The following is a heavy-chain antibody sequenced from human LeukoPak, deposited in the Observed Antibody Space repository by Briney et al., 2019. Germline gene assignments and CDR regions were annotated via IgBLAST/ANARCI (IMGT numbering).Heavy chain of an antibody. CDR1: GGSFSGYY. CDR3: ATHSSSLVAFDI. V-gene: IGHV4-34*01. CDR2: INHSGST. J-gene: IGHJ3*02. Sequence: SETLSLTCAVYGGSFSGYYWSWIRQPPGKGLEWIGEINHSGSTNYNPSLKSRVTISVDTSKNQFSLKLSSVTAADTAVYYCATHSSSLVAFDIWGQGTMVTVSS. D-gene: IGHD6-6*01.